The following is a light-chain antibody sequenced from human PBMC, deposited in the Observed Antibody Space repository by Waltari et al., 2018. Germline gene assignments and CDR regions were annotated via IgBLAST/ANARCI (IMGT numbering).Light chain of an antibody. V-gene: IGKV1-13*02. J-gene: IGKJ2*01. CDR3: QQVSTYPFYT. Sequence: AIQLTQSPSFLSASVGDTVTINCRASQGISSGLAWYQQKPGKPPQLLIYDTSSLISGVTSRFSGSGSGTDFTLTISSLQPEDFATYYCQQVSTYPFYTFGQGTKL. CDR1: QGISSG. CDR2: DTS.